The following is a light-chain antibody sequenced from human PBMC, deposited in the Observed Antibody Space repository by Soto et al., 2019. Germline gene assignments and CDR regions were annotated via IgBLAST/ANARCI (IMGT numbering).Light chain of an antibody. CDR2: SGD. CDR3: AAWDDSLNGVV. Sequence: QSVLTQPPSVSEAPRQRVTISCSGSSSNIGNNVVNWYQQLPGKAPKLLIYSGDLLPSGVSDRFSGSKSGTSASLAISGLQSEDEADYYCAAWDDSLNGVVFGGGTKLTVL. V-gene: IGLV1-36*01. J-gene: IGLJ2*01. CDR1: SSNIGNNV.